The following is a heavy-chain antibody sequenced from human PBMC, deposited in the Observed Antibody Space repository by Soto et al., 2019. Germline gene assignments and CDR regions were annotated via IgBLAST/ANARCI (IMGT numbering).Heavy chain of an antibody. CDR1: GFTFSNYA. CDR3: AKGRAAGTSVYYYYGMEV. J-gene: IGHJ6*02. D-gene: IGHD6-13*01. V-gene: IGHV3-23*01. CDR2: ISGSGVST. Sequence: GSLRPSCAASGFTFSNYAMSWVRQAPGKGLEWVSGISGSGVSTYYADSVKGRFTISRDNSKKTLSLQMNSLRAEDTAVYFCAKGRAAGTSVYYYYGMEVWGQGTTVTVSS.